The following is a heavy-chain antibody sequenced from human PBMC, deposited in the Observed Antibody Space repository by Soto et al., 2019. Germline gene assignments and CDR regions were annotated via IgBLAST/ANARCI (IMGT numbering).Heavy chain of an antibody. V-gene: IGHV3-30-3*01. CDR3: AIPDLGRGGYPDY. D-gene: IGHD3-16*01. CDR1: GFTFSNYA. Sequence: QVQLVESGGGVVQPGRSLRLSCAASGFTFSNYAMHWVRQAPGKGLEWVAVISYDGSNKYYADSVKGRFTISRDNSKNTMYLQMNSLRAEDTAMYYCAIPDLGRGGYPDYWGQGTLVTVSS. J-gene: IGHJ4*02. CDR2: ISYDGSNK.